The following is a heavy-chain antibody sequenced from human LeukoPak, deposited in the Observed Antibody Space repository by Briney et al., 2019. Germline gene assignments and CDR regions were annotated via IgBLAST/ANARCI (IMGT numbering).Heavy chain of an antibody. D-gene: IGHD6-6*01. V-gene: IGHV3-21*01. CDR2: ISSSSSYI. J-gene: IGHJ4*02. CDR1: GFTFSSYS. Sequence: GGSLRLSCAASGFTFSSYSMNWVRQAPGKGLEWVSSISSSSSYIYYADSVKGRFTISRDNAKNSLYLQMNSLRPEDTAVYYCARGHLRIAALIDYWGQGTLVSVSS. CDR3: ARGHLRIAALIDY.